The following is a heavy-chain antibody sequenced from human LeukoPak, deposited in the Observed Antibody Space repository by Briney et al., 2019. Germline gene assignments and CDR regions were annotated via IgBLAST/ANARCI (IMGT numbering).Heavy chain of an antibody. V-gene: IGHV4-61*02. J-gene: IGHJ4*02. D-gene: IGHD3-22*01. CDR1: GGSISSGSYY. Sequence: SETLSLPCTVSGGSISSGSYYWSWIRQPAGKGLEWIGRIYTSGSTNYNPSLKSRVTISVDTSKNQFSLKLSSVTAADTAVYYCAREKTWYYYDSSGYADYWGQGTLVTVSS. CDR3: AREKTWYYYDSSGYADY. CDR2: IYTSGST.